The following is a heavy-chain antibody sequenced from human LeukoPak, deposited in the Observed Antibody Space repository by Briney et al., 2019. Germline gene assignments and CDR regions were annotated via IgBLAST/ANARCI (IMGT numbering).Heavy chain of an antibody. CDR3: ATDIHCSSTSCNAY. Sequence: ASVKVSCKASGYTFTSYGISWVRQAPGQGLEWMGWISAYNGNTNYAQKLQGRVTMTTDTSTSTAYMELRSLRSDDTAVYYCATDIHCSSTSCNAYWGQGTLVTVSS. CDR1: GYTFTSYG. V-gene: IGHV1-18*01. CDR2: ISAYNGNT. J-gene: IGHJ4*02. D-gene: IGHD2-2*01.